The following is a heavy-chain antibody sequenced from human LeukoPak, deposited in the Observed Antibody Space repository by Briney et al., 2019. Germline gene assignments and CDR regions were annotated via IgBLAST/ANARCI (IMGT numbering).Heavy chain of an antibody. CDR3: VRPGPSVY. Sequence: GGSLRLSCSASGLTFSNYDMDWVRQTPEKGLEWVAKIKGDGSEKYYVDSVKGRFTISRDDAKNSVYLQMNSLRAEDTAVYSCVRPGPSVYWGQGTLVTVSS. J-gene: IGHJ4*02. CDR2: IKGDGSEK. V-gene: IGHV3-7*05. CDR1: GLTFSNYD. D-gene: IGHD1-1*01.